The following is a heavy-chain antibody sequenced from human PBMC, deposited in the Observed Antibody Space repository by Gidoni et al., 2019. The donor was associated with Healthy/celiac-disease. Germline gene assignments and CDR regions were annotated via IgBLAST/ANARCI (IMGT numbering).Heavy chain of an antibody. D-gene: IGHD5-12*01. V-gene: IGHV3-15*01. CDR3: TTSDIVATISYYYYGMDV. CDR2: IKSKTDGGTT. Sequence: EVQLVESGGGLVKPGGSLRLSCAASGFTFSNAWMSWVRQAPGKGLEWVGRIKSKTDGGTTDYAAPVKGRFTISRDDSKNTLYLQMNSLKTEDTAVYYCTTSDIVATISYYYYGMDVWGQGTTVTVSS. CDR1: GFTFSNAW. J-gene: IGHJ6*02.